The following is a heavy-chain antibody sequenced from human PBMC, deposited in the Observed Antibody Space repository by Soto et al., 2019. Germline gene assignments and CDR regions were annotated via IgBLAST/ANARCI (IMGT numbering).Heavy chain of an antibody. CDR1: GYTFTTYG. J-gene: IGHJ4*02. D-gene: IGHD1-1*01. CDR2: ITTYNGNT. V-gene: IGHV1-18*01. CDR3: ATFLQLRPLGY. Sequence: VQFVQSGGEVKKPGASVNVSCKTSGYTFTTYGISWVRQAPGQGLEFMGWITTYNGNTNYAQKFQDRVTMTRDTSTSTAYMELRSLRSDDTAMYYCATFLQLRPLGYWGQGTLVTFSS.